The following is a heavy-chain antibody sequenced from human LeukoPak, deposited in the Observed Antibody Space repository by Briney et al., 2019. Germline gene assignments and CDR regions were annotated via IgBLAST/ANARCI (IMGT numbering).Heavy chain of an antibody. D-gene: IGHD1-26*01. Sequence: PGGSLRLSCAASGFTFSSYSMNWVRQAPGKGLEWVSSISSSSSYIYYADSVKGRFTISRDNAKNSLYLQMNSLRAEDTAVYYCARGGIVGATVGYWGQGTLVTVSS. J-gene: IGHJ4*02. CDR3: ARGGIVGATVGY. CDR2: ISSSSSYI. CDR1: GFTFSSYS. V-gene: IGHV3-21*01.